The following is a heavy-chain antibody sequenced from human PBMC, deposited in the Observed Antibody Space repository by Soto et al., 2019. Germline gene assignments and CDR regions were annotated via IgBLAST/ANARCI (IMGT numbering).Heavy chain of an antibody. CDR3: ARAAVGDGYNSGLYYFYYYGMDV. CDR1: GGSFSGYY. V-gene: IGHV4-34*01. J-gene: IGHJ6*02. D-gene: IGHD5-12*01. Sequence: SETLSLTCAVYGGSFSGYYWSWVRQPPGKGLEWIGEVNHSGSTNHNPSLKSRVTISADTTKNQFSLKLTSVTAADTAVYYCARAAVGDGYNSGLYYFYYYGMDVWGQGSTVTVSS. CDR2: VNHSGST.